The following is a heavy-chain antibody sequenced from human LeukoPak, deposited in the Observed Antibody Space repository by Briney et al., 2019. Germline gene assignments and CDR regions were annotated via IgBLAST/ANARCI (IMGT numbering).Heavy chain of an antibody. CDR1: GASTTTTTHY. D-gene: IGHD1-1*01. CDR3: ARVGGTNYYYYGMDV. J-gene: IGHJ6*02. CDR2: IYYDAGA. V-gene: IGHV4-31*03. Sequence: SETLSLTCTVSGASTTTTTHYWSWLRQHPGKGPEWIAYIYYDAGAYYNPSLASRVTISLDSSANQFSLTLSSVTAADTAVYYCARVGGTNYYYYGMDVWGQGTTVTVSS.